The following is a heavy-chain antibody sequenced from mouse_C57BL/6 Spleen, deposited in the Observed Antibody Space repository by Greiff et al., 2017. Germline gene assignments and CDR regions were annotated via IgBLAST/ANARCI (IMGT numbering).Heavy chain of an antibody. CDR2: IDPETGGT. Sequence: VQLQQSGAELVRPGASVTLSCKASGYTFTDYEMHWVKQTPVHGLEWIGAIDPETGGTAYNQKFKGKAILTADKSSSTAYMGLRSLTSEDSAVYYCTISLYYAMDYWGQGTSVTVSS. D-gene: IGHD6-2*01. CDR1: GYTFTDYE. CDR3: TISLYYAMDY. J-gene: IGHJ4*01. V-gene: IGHV1-15*01.